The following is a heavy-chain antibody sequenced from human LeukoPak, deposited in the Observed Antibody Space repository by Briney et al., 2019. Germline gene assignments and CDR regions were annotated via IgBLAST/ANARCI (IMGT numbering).Heavy chain of an antibody. V-gene: IGHV1-24*01. CDR1: GYTLTELS. CDR2: FDPEDGET. J-gene: IGHJ3*02. CDR3: ATEVDTAMGHAFDI. D-gene: IGHD5-18*01. Sequence: ASVKVSCKVSGYTLTELSMHWVRQAPGKGLEWMGGFDPEDGETIYAQKFQGIVTMTEDTSTDTAYMELSSLRSEDTAVYYCATEVDTAMGHAFDIWGQGTMVTVSS.